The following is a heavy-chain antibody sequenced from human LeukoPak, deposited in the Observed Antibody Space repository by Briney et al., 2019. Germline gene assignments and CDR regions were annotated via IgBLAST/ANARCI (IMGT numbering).Heavy chain of an antibody. Sequence: ASVKVSCKASGYTFTSYGISWVREAPGQGLEWMVWISSYNGNTNYAQKLQGRVTMTTDTSTSTAYMELRSLRSADTAVYYCAREGDSPPDYWGQGTLVTVSS. CDR2: ISSYNGNT. CDR3: AREGDSPPDY. V-gene: IGHV1-18*01. J-gene: IGHJ4*02. D-gene: IGHD2-15*01. CDR1: GYTFTSYG.